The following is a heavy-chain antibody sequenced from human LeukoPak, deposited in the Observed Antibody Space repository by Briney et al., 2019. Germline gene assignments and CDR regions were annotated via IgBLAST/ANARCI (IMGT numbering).Heavy chain of an antibody. CDR1: GYTFATYY. Sequence: KPGASVKVSCKASGYTFATYYIHWVRQAPGQGLEWMGWISTYNGNTNYAQKLQGRVTTTTDTSTSTAYMEVRSLRSDDTAVYYCARGDWLDYWGRGTLVTVSS. J-gene: IGHJ4*02. V-gene: IGHV1-18*04. D-gene: IGHD3/OR15-3a*01. CDR2: ISTYNGNT. CDR3: ARGDWLDY.